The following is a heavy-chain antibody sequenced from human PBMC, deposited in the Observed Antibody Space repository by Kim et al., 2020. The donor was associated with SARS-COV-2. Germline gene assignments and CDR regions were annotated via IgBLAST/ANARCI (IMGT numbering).Heavy chain of an antibody. J-gene: IGHJ3*02. D-gene: IGHD7-27*01. Sequence: GESLKMSCKGSGYSFNSYWIGWVRQMPGKGLEWMGITYPGDSETRYSPSFQGQVTISADKSISTAYLHWSSLKASDTAMYYCARYLGMDDAFDIWGEGTMVTVSS. V-gene: IGHV5-51*01. CDR1: GYSFNSYW. CDR2: TYPGDSET. CDR3: ARYLGMDDAFDI.